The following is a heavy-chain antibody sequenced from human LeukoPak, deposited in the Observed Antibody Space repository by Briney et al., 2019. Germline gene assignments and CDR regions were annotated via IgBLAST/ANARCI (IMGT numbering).Heavy chain of an antibody. CDR1: GGSISSYY. CDR3: ARGYYDFWSGYNT. V-gene: IGHV4-59*01. CDR2: IYYSGGT. D-gene: IGHD3-3*01. Sequence: SETLSLTCTVSGGSISSYYWSWIRQPPGKGLEWIGYIYYSGGTNYNPSLKSRVTISVDTSKNQFSLKLSSVTAADTAVYYCARGYYDFWSGYNTWGQGTLVTVSS. J-gene: IGHJ4*02.